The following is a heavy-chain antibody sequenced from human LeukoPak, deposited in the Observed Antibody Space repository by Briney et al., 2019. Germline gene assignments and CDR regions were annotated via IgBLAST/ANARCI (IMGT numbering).Heavy chain of an antibody. CDR1: GFTFSDYS. J-gene: IGHJ4*02. D-gene: IGHD3-10*01. V-gene: IGHV3-21*01. CDR2: ISSSSTFM. CDR3: AREAGSFDY. Sequence: GGSLRLSCAASGFTFSDYSMNWARQAPGKGLEWVSFISSSSTFMYYADSVKGRFAISRDNAKNSLFLQMSSLRAEDTAVYYCAREAGSFDYWGQGTLVTVSS.